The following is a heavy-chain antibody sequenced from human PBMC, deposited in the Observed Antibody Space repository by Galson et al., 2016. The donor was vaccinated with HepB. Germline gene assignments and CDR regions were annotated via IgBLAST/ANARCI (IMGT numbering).Heavy chain of an antibody. V-gene: IGHV3-23*01. CDR1: GFTFSTYA. CDR3: ARGKYKTTFGVTINNHYYMDV. J-gene: IGHJ6*03. CDR2: ISGGGDIT. Sequence: SLRLSCAASGFTFSTYAMTWVRQAPGKGLEWVSGISGGGDITYHADSVKGRFTISRDNSKNMAYLQMNSLRAEDTAVYYCARGKYKTTFGVTINNHYYMDVWGKGTTVTVSS. D-gene: IGHD3-3*01.